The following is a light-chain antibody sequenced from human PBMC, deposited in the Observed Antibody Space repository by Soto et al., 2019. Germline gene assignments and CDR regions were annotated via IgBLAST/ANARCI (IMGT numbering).Light chain of an antibody. J-gene: IGKJ4*01. V-gene: IGKV1-39*01. CDR2: APS. CDR3: HQSYKTPLT. Sequence: IQMTQSPSSLSASVGDRVTITCREIQGINTNLSWYNKKPGKPPNLPIYAPSIFQSGVASRFSGSGSGTDFTLTISGLQPEDFATYFCHQSYKTPLTFGGGTKVEIK. CDR1: QGINTN.